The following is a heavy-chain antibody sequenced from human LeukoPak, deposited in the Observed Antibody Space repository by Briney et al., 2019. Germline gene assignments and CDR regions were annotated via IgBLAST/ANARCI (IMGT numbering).Heavy chain of an antibody. CDR2: ISYDGSNK. J-gene: IGHJ4*02. Sequence: GSLRPSCAASGFTFSSYGMHWVRQAPGKGLEWVAVISYDGSNKYYADSVKGRFTISRDNSKNTLYLQMNSLRAEDTAVYYCAKVRGAVAGTSGFDYWGQGTLVTVSS. CDR3: AKVRGAVAGTSGFDY. V-gene: IGHV3-30*18. CDR1: GFTFSSYG. D-gene: IGHD6-19*01.